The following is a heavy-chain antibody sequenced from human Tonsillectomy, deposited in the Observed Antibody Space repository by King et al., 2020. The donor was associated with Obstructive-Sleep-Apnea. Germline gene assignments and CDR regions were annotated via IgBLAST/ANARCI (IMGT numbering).Heavy chain of an antibody. CDR2: IYYSGST. V-gene: IGHV4-61*01. CDR1: GGSVSSGSYY. D-gene: IGHD4-17*01. Sequence: QLQESGPGLVKPSETLSLTCTVSGGSVSSGSYYWSWIRQPPGKGLEWIGYIYYSGSTNYNPSLKSRFTISVDTSKNQFSLKLSSVTAADTDVYYCARSIHDYGAYEVVGAFDPWGQGTLVTVSS. J-gene: IGHJ5*02. CDR3: ARSIHDYGAYEVVGAFDP.